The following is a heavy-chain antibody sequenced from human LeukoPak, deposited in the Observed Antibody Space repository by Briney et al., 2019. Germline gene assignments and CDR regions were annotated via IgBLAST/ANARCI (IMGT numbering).Heavy chain of an antibody. CDR2: IYYSGST. CDR3: ARGRISWARYFDY. Sequence: SETLSLTCTVSGGSISSYYWSWIRQPPGKGLEWIGYIYYSGSTNYNPSLKSRVTISVDTSKNQFSLKLSSVTAADTAVYYCARGRISWARYFDYWGQGTLVTVSS. V-gene: IGHV4-59*01. J-gene: IGHJ4*02. CDR1: GGSISSYY. D-gene: IGHD6-13*01.